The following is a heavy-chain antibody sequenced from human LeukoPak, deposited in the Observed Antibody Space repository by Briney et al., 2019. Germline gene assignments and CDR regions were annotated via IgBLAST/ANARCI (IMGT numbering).Heavy chain of an antibody. CDR3: AGITIFGVVII. CDR2: IYTSGSA. D-gene: IGHD3-3*01. Sequence: SETLSLTCTVSGGSISSGSYYWSWIRQPAGKGLEWIGRIYTSGSANYNPSLKSRVTISVDTSKNQFSLKLSSVTAADTAVYYCAGITIFGVVIIWGQGTLVTVSS. CDR1: GGSISSGSYY. V-gene: IGHV4-61*02. J-gene: IGHJ4*02.